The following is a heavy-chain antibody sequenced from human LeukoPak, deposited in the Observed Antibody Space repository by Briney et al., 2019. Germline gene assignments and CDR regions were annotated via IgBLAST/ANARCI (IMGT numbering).Heavy chain of an antibody. V-gene: IGHV4-59*01. CDR2: IYYTGNT. CDR1: GGSISSYY. J-gene: IGHJ5*02. D-gene: IGHD3-16*01. Sequence: PSETLSLTCTVSGGSISSYYWSWIRQPPGKGLEWIGYIYYTGNTNYNPSLKSRVTISVDTSKNQFSLKLSSVTAADTAVYYCARVRGSQFYNWFDPWGQGTLVTVSS. CDR3: ARVRGSQFYNWFDP.